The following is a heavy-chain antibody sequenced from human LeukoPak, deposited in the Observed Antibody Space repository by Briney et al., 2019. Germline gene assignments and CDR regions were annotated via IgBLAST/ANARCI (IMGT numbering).Heavy chain of an antibody. Sequence: PGGSLRLSCAASGFTFSSYAMHWVRQAPGKGLEWVAVISYDGSNKYYADSVKGRFTISRDNSKNTLYLQMNSLRAEDTAVYYCARVGDSSGYYTFDYWGQGTLVTVSS. V-gene: IGHV3-30*14. D-gene: IGHD3-22*01. CDR3: ARVGDSSGYYTFDY. CDR1: GFTFSSYA. J-gene: IGHJ4*02. CDR2: ISYDGSNK.